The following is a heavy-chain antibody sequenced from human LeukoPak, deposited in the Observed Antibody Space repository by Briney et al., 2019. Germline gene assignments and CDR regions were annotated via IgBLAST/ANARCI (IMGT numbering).Heavy chain of an antibody. CDR2: IYYSGST. CDR1: GGSFSSSSYY. Sequence: SETLSLTCAVYGGSFSSSSYYWGWIRQPPGKGLEWIGSIYYSGSTYYNPSLKSRVTISVDTSKNQFSLKLSSVTAADTAVYYCARVGITPAAFDIWGQGTMVTVSS. J-gene: IGHJ3*02. V-gene: IGHV4-39*01. D-gene: IGHD2-15*01. CDR3: ARVGITPAAFDI.